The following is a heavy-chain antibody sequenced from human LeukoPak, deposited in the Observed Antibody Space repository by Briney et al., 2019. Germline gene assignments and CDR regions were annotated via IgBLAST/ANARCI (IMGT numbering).Heavy chain of an antibody. CDR2: TYYRSTWYS. J-gene: IGHJ5*02. V-gene: IGHV6-1*01. CDR1: GDSVSSNSVT. CDR3: ARRLTQYDCFDP. D-gene: IGHD2-2*01. Sequence: SQTLSLTCAISGDSVSSNSVTWNWIRQSPSRGLEWLGRTYYRSTWYSDYAVSVRGRITVNSDTSKNQFSLHLNPVTPEDTAVYYCARRLTQYDCFDPWGQGILVTVSS.